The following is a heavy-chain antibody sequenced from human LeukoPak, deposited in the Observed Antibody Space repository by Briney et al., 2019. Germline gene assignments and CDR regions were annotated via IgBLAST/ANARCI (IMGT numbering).Heavy chain of an antibody. D-gene: IGHD3-10*01. J-gene: IGHJ5*02. V-gene: IGHV1-18*01. CDR3: ARDYGSGSYSNWFDP. Sequence: ASVKVSCKASGYTFTSYGISWVRQAPGQGLEWMGWISAYNGNTNYAQKLQGRVTMTTDTSTSTAYMELRSLRSDDTAVYYCARDYGSGSYSNWFDPWGQGTLVTVSS. CDR2: ISAYNGNT. CDR1: GYTFTSYG.